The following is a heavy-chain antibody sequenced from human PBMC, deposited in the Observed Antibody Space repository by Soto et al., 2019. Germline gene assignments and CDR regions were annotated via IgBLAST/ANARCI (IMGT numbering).Heavy chain of an antibody. Sequence: QVQLEESGGGVVQPGRSLRLSCAASGFTFSSYGMHWVRQAPGKGLEWGAVISYDGTSTDFADSVKGRFTISRDNSKNALFLEMNSLRAEDTAVYYCAKDLGGGWIPDYFDHWGQGTLVTVSS. J-gene: IGHJ4*02. CDR3: AKDLGGGWIPDYFDH. CDR1: GFTFSSYG. V-gene: IGHV3-30*18. CDR2: ISYDGTST. D-gene: IGHD3-16*01.